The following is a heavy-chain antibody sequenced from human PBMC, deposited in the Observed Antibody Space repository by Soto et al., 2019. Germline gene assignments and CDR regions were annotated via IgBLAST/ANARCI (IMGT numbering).Heavy chain of an antibody. CDR3: AKDTATYYYGSGTYPLAGSYYYYMDV. D-gene: IGHD3-10*01. CDR2: ISWNSGSI. J-gene: IGHJ6*03. Sequence: EVQLVESGGGLVQPGRSLRLSCAASGFTFDDYAMHWVRQAPGKGLEWVSGISWNSGSIGYADSVKGRFTISRDNAKNSLYLQMNSLRAEDTALYYCAKDTATYYYGSGTYPLAGSYYYYMDVWGKGTTVTVSS. V-gene: IGHV3-9*01. CDR1: GFTFDDYA.